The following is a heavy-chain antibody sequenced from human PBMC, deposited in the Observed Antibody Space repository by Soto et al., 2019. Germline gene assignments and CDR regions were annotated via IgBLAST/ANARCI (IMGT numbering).Heavy chain of an antibody. CDR3: AKDRMSVAVAVAFVY. Sequence: GGSLRLSCAASGFTFSSYAMHWVRQAPGKGLEWVAVISYDGSNKYYADSVKGRFTISRDNSKNTLYLQMNSLRAEDTAVYYCAKDRMSVAVAVAFVYGREGALVTVCS. D-gene: IGHD6-13*01. V-gene: IGHV3-30-3*01. CDR2: ISYDGSNK. J-gene: IGHJ4*02. CDR1: GFTFSSYA.